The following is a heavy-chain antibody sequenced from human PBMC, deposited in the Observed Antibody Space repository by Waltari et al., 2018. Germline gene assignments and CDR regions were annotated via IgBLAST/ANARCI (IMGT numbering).Heavy chain of an antibody. V-gene: IGHV3-74*01. CDR3: TKVGILSGYNYGIDV. J-gene: IGHJ6*02. Sequence: DVLMVDSGGGLVQPGGSLGLSYAASVLPYCNSWMPWVSQRPGQGLGWVSRIKMDGSTTDYADSVKGRFTISRDNAKNTGSLQMNRLRSEDTAVYYCTKVGILSGYNYGIDVWGQGTTVTVSS. CDR2: IKMDGSTT. CDR1: VLPYCNSW. D-gene: IGHD3-9*01.